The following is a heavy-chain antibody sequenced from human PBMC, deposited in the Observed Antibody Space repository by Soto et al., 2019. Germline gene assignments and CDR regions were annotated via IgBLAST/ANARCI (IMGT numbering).Heavy chain of an antibody. J-gene: IGHJ4*02. CDR3: ARVTTAYYFDY. CDR2: INPSGGST. Sequence: QVQLVQSGAEVKKPGASVKVSCKASGYTFTSYYMHWVRQAPGQGLEWMGIINPSGGSTSYAQKFQERVTMTRDTSTSTVYMELSSLRSEDTAVYYCARVTTAYYFDYWGQGTLVTVSS. D-gene: IGHD3-22*01. CDR1: GYTFTSYY. V-gene: IGHV1-46*01.